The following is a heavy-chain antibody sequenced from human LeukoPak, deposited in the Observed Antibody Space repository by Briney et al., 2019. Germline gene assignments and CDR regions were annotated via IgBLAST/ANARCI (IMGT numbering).Heavy chain of an antibody. CDR1: GYTFTGYY. CDR2: INPNSGGT. V-gene: IGHV1-2*06. CDR3: AREDYYDSSGSDY. Sequence: ASVKVSCRASGYTFTGYYMHWVRQAPGQGLEWMGRINPNSGGTNYAQKFQGRVTMTRDTSISTAYMELRSLRSDDTAVYYCAREDYYDSSGSDYWGQGTLVTVSS. D-gene: IGHD3-22*01. J-gene: IGHJ4*02.